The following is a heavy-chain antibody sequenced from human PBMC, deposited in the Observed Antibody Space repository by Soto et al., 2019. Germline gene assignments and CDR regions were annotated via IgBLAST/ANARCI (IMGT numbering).Heavy chain of an antibody. Sequence: EVQLLESGGGLVQPGGSLRLSCTASGFIFSSYAMSWVRQAPGKGLEWVSAISASGDNAYYADSVKGRFTISRDRFKSLYLQMKSLRAEDTAIYYCAKFFVAGTRGYFDSWGQGTLVTVSS. D-gene: IGHD6-19*01. J-gene: IGHJ4*02. CDR3: AKFFVAGTRGYFDS. CDR2: ISASGDNA. CDR1: GFIFSSYA. V-gene: IGHV3-23*01.